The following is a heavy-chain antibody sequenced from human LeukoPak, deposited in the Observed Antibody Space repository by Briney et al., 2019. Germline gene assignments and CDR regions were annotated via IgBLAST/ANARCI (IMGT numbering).Heavy chain of an antibody. CDR1: GFVFSNYW. V-gene: IGHV3-7*01. J-gene: IGHJ4*02. CDR3: GRFSRDAGSH. CDR2: INQDGSLK. Sequence: PGGSLRLSCGASGFVFSNYWMSWVRQAPGKGLEWVASINQDGSLKKDVDSLEGRFTISRDNAKNSVFLQMNSLRAEDTGVYYCGRFSRDAGSHWGQGTLVTVSS. D-gene: IGHD2-21*02.